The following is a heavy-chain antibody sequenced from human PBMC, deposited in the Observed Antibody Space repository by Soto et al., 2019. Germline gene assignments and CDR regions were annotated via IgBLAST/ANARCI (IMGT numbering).Heavy chain of an antibody. CDR1: GYTFTSYA. CDR2: INPGNGYT. V-gene: IGHV1-3*01. D-gene: IGHD1-7*01. Sequence: ASVKVSCKASGYTFTSYAMHWVRQAPGQRLEWMGWINPGNGYTKYSQKFQGRVTITSDTSASTAYMELSSLRSEDTAVYYCARDSAGTTFGWFDPWGQGTLVTVSS. J-gene: IGHJ5*02. CDR3: ARDSAGTTFGWFDP.